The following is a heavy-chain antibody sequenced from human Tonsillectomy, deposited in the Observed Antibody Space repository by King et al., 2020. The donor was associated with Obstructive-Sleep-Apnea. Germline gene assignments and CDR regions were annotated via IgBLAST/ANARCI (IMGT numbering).Heavy chain of an antibody. Sequence: VQLVESGGGLVKPGGSLRLSCAASGFTFSNAWMSWVRQAPGKGLEWVGRIKSKTDGGTTDYSAPVKGRFTISRDDSKNTLYLQMNSLKTEDTAVYYCTTFYATGPYGMDVWGQGTTVTVSS. D-gene: IGHD3-16*01. J-gene: IGHJ6*02. CDR2: IKSKTDGGTT. CDR1: GFTFSNAW. CDR3: TTFYATGPYGMDV. V-gene: IGHV3-15*01.